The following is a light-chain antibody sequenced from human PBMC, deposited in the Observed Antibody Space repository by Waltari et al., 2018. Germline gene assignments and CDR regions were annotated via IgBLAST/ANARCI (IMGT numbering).Light chain of an antibody. CDR1: RSVSRN. CDR2: AAS. J-gene: IGKJ1*01. CDR3: QQFNDWPRT. V-gene: IGKV3-15*01. Sequence: EVVMTQFPATLSVSPGESATLSCRASRSVSRNIVWYQQRPGRAPRPLIYAASTRATDTPARFSGSGSGTEFSRTISRLQSEDFAVYYCQQFNDWPRTFGQGTRVEIK.